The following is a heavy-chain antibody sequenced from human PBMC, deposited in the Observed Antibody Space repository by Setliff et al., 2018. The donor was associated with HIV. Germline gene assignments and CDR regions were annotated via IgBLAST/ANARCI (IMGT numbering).Heavy chain of an antibody. CDR3: ARHSYDRYFDWLLQGWFDP. CDR1: GGSISSNNYY. J-gene: IGHJ5*02. D-gene: IGHD3-9*01. CDR2: IYYTGNT. V-gene: IGHV4-39*01. Sequence: ASETLSLTCTVSGGSISSNNYYWGWIRQPPGKGLEWIGSIYYTGNTYYSPSLKSRVTISADTSKNQFSLKLSSVTAADTAVHYCARHSYDRYFDWLLQGWFDPWGQGTLVTVSS.